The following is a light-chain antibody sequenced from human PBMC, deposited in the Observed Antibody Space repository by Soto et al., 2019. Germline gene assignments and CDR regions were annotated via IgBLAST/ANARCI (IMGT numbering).Light chain of an antibody. CDR2: GAS. Sequence: EIVLTQSPATLSVSPGERATLSCRASQSVNSNLAWYQQKPGQAPRLLIYGASTRATGIPARFSGSGSGTEFTLTISSLQSEDFAVYYCQQYNNWPPLTFGGGTKVDNK. V-gene: IGKV3-15*01. CDR3: QQYNNWPPLT. J-gene: IGKJ4*01. CDR1: QSVNSN.